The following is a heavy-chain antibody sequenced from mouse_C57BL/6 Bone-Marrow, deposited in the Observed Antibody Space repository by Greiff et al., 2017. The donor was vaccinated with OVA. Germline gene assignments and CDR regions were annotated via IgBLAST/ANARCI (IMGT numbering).Heavy chain of an antibody. D-gene: IGHD1-1*01. V-gene: IGHV14-2*01. CDR3: ARSGDYDGSSFYFDY. CDR2: IDPEDGET. Sequence: EVQLQQSGAELVKPGASVKLSCTASGFNIKDYYMHWVKQRTEQGLEWIGRIDPEDGETKYAPKFQGKATITADTSSNTAYLQRSSRTAEDTAVYDCARSGDYDGSSFYFDYWGQGTTLTVSS. CDR1: GFNIKDYY. J-gene: IGHJ2*01.